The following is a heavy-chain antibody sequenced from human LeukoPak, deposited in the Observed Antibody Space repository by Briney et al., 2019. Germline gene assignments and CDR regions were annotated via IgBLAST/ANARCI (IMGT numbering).Heavy chain of an antibody. J-gene: IGHJ5*02. CDR3: ARGYGGWYKSTRFDP. CDR2: ISSSGSTI. V-gene: IGHV3-48*03. Sequence: GGSLRLSCAASGFTFSSYEMNWVRQAPGKGLEWVSYISSSGSTIYYADSVKGRFTISRDNVKNSLYLQMNSLRAEDTAVYYCARGYGGWYKSTRFDPWGQGTLVTVSS. CDR1: GFTFSSYE. D-gene: IGHD6-19*01.